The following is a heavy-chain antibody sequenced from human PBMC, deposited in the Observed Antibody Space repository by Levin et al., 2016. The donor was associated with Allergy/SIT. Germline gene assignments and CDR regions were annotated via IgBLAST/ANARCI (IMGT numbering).Heavy chain of an antibody. Sequence: RQAPGKALEWLALIYWDDDKRYSPSLKSRLTITKDTSKNQVVLTMTNMDPVDTATYYCAHSVRYYDSSGQPMFPVDWFDPWGQGTLVTVSS. CDR2: IYWDDDK. J-gene: IGHJ5*02. D-gene: IGHD3-22*01. CDR3: AHSVRYYDSSGQPMFPVDWFDP. V-gene: IGHV2-5*02.